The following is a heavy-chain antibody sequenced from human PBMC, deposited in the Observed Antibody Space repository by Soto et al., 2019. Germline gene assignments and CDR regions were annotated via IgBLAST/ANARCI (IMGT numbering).Heavy chain of an antibody. CDR2: TNGYSGNT. CDR1: GYSFTNYG. Sequence: GASVKVACKASGYSFTNYGISWVRQAPGQGLEWMGWTNGYSGNTKYGQKLQGRVTMTRDTSTSTAYLELRSLKSDDTAIYYCAQGTVYCSDNSCYPSGHYGMDVWGQGTTVTVSS. CDR3: AQGTVYCSDNSCYPSGHYGMDV. D-gene: IGHD2-15*01. V-gene: IGHV1-18*01. J-gene: IGHJ6*02.